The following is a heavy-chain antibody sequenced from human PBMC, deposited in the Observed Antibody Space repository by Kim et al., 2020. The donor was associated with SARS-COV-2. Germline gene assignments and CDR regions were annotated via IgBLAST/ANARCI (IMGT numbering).Heavy chain of an antibody. Sequence: NPSLKSRVTISVDTSKNQFSLKLSYVTAADTAVYYCARVWFGKKRYFDLWGRGTLVTVSS. V-gene: IGHV4-34*01. J-gene: IGHJ2*01. CDR3: ARVWFGKKRYFDL. D-gene: IGHD3-10*01.